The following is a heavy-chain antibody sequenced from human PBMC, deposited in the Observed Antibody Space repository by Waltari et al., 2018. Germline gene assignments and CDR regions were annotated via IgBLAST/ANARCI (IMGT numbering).Heavy chain of an antibody. D-gene: IGHD3-22*01. J-gene: IGHJ2*01. Sequence: QVQLLESGPGLVKPSQTLSLTCTVSGASITSADYYWSCVRQAPGKGLEWIGHMYNSGATYYNPSLKSRVTISLDTSQNHFSLRLTSVTAADTAMYYCARSTGYPYWNFDLWSRGTLVTVSS. V-gene: IGHV4-30-4*08. CDR3: ARSTGYPYWNFDL. CDR2: MYNSGAT. CDR1: GASITSADYY.